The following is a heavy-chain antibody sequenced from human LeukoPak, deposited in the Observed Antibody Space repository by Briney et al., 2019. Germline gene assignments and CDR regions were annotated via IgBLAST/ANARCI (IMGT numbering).Heavy chain of an antibody. D-gene: IGHD2-15*01. CDR3: TRCGGGSCYWDGNY. Sequence: GGSLRLSCAASGFTFSSYWMSWVRQAPGKGLEWVANIKQDGSEKYYVDSVKGRFTISRDNAKNSLYLQMNSLRAEDTAVYYCTRCGGGSCYWDGNYWGQGTLVTVSS. J-gene: IGHJ4*02. V-gene: IGHV3-7*03. CDR2: IKQDGSEK. CDR1: GFTFSSYW.